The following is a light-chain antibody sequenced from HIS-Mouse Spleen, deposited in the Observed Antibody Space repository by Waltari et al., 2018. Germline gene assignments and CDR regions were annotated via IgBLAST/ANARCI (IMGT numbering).Light chain of an antibody. V-gene: IGLV1-47*01. CDR1: SPNIGSNY. J-gene: IGLJ3*02. CDR3: AAWDDSLSGPV. CDR2: GNN. Sequence: QSVLTQPPSASGTPGQRVTISCSGSSPNIGSNYLSWYQQLPGTAPKLLIYGNNQRPSGVPDRFSGSKSGTSASLAIGGLRSEDEADYYCAAWDDSLSGPVFGGGTKLTVL.